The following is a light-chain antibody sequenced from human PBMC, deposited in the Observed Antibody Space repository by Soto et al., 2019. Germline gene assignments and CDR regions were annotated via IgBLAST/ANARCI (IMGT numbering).Light chain of an antibody. Sequence: QSVLTQPPSVSGTPGQRVTISCSGGISNIGTNYVHWFQQLPGTAPKVLSNRDNQRPSGVPDRFSGSKSGTSASLAISGLQSEDEAEYYCAAWDDTVHSYVFGTGTKLTVL. CDR3: AAWDDTVHSYV. CDR1: ISNIGTNY. V-gene: IGLV1-47*01. CDR2: RDN. J-gene: IGLJ1*01.